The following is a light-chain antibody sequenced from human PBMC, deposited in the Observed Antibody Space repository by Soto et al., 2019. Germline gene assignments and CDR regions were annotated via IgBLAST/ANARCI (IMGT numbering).Light chain of an antibody. J-gene: IGKJ3*01. CDR2: AAS. V-gene: IGKV1-39*01. CDR3: QQSYSTPGFT. CDR1: QSISSY. Sequence: DIQMTQSPSSLSASVGDRVTITCRASQSISSYLNWYQQKPGKAPKLLIYAASSLQSGVPSRFSGSGSGTDFTLTISSRQPEDFATYYCQQSYSTPGFTFGPGTKVDIK.